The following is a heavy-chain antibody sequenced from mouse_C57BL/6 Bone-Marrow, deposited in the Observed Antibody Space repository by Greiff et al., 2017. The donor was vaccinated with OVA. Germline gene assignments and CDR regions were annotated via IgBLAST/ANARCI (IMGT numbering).Heavy chain of an antibody. CDR3: AHDGYYYVYWYFDV. CDR2: IYPGDGDT. D-gene: IGHD2-3*01. J-gene: IGHJ1*03. CDR1: GYAFSSYW. V-gene: IGHV1-80*01. Sequence: QVQLQQSGAELVKPGASVKISCKASGYAFSSYWMNWVKQRPGKGLEWIGQIYPGDGDTNYNGKFKGKATLTADKSSSTAYMQLSSLTSEDSAVYFCAHDGYYYVYWYFDVWGTGTTVTVSS.